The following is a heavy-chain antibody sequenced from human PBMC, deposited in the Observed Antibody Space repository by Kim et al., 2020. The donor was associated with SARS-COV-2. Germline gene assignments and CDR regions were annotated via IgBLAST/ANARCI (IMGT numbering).Heavy chain of an antibody. Sequence: YAYSVKGRFPISRDNAKNSLYLQMNSLRAEDTALYYCAKDSRYGSGSLDYWGQGTLVTVSS. V-gene: IGHV3-9*01. J-gene: IGHJ4*02. D-gene: IGHD3-10*01. CDR3: AKDSRYGSGSLDY.